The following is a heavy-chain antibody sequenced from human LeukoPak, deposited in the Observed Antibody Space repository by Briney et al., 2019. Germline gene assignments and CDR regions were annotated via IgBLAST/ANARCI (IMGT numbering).Heavy chain of an antibody. J-gene: IGHJ4*02. CDR3: ARGGWYGRYFDY. V-gene: IGHV4-59*08. D-gene: IGHD6-19*01. CDR2: IYYSGST. Sequence: PSETLSLTCTVSGGSISSYYWSWIRQPPGKGLEWIGYIYYSGSTNYNPSLKSRVTISVDTSKNQFSLKLSSVAAADTAVYYCARGGWYGRYFDYWDQGTLVTVSS. CDR1: GGSISSYY.